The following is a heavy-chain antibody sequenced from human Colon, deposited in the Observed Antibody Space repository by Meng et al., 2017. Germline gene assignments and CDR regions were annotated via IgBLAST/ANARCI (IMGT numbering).Heavy chain of an antibody. D-gene: IGHD3-22*01. CDR3: ARGASDYDFDY. CDR2: IYYSGSI. Sequence: QARLEASGHGLLTPSEARSLTCTVSGGSVSSGIYYWSWIRQPSGKGLEWIWYIYYSGSINYNHSLKSRVTISVDTSKNQFSLKLSSVTAADTAVYYCARGASDYDFDYWGQGTLVTVSS. CDR1: GGSVSSGIYY. J-gene: IGHJ4*02. V-gene: IGHV4-61*01.